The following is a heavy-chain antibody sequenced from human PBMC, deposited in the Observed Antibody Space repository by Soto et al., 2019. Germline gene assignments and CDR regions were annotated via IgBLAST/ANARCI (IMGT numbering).Heavy chain of an antibody. D-gene: IGHD6-13*01. J-gene: IGHJ2*01. CDR1: GTSVRHFY. Sequence: SETLSLTCKVSGTSVRHFYWSWIRQSAGKGLEWIGRIYSTGPTNFNHSLKSRLTMSMDMSKNQVSLNLTSVTAADTAVYYCVRDRADFSSTYYHYFSVWGRGTLVTVSS. V-gene: IGHV4-4*07. CDR2: IYSTGPT. CDR3: VRDRADFSSTYYHYFSV.